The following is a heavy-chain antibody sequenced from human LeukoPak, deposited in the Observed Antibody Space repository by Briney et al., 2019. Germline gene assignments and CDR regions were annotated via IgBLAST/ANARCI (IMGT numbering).Heavy chain of an antibody. CDR2: INADNGDT. Sequence: ASVKVSCKASGYTFTNYAMHWVRQAPGQRLEWMGWINADNGDTKYSQEFQGRVTITSDTSASTAYMELSSPRSGDMAVYYCAREGGYTYGYVYWGQGTLVTVSS. V-gene: IGHV1-3*03. CDR1: GYTFTNYA. D-gene: IGHD5-18*01. CDR3: AREGGYTYGYVY. J-gene: IGHJ4*02.